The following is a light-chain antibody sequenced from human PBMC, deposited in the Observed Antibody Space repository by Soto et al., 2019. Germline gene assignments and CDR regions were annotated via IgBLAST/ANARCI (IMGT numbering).Light chain of an antibody. CDR3: SAYTSSSTPWV. Sequence: QSALTQPASVSGSPGQSITISCTGTSSDVGGYNYVSWYQQHPGKAPKLMIYDVSNRPSGVSNRFSGSTSGNTASLTISGLQAEDEADYYYSAYTSSSTPWVFGGGTTLTVL. CDR2: DVS. V-gene: IGLV2-14*01. J-gene: IGLJ3*02. CDR1: SSDVGGYNY.